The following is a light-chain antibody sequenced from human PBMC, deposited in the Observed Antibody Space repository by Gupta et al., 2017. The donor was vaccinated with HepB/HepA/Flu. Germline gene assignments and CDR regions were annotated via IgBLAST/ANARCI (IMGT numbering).Light chain of an antibody. Sequence: IVMTQSPATLSVSPGDSATFPCRASQSVAGDIDWYQHRPGQAPRVLIYGASTRDTGIPARFGGSGSGTEFTLTITRLQSEDSAVYYCLHAYKWPFTFGHGT. V-gene: IGKV3-15*01. CDR2: GAS. J-gene: IGKJ3*01. CDR3: LHAYKWPFT. CDR1: QSVAGD.